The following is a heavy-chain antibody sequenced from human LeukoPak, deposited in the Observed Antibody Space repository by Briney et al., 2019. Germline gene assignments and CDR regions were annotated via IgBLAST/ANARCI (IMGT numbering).Heavy chain of an antibody. CDR1: GGSISSGSYY. CDR3: AKSGGYGLIDY. Sequence: SSETLSLTCTVSGGSISSGSYYWGWIRQPPGKGLEWIGSIYHSGSTYYNPSLKSRVTISVDTSKNQFSLKLSSVTAADTAVYYCAKSGGYGLIDYWGQGTLVTVSS. J-gene: IGHJ4*01. CDR2: IYHSGST. D-gene: IGHD6-25*01. V-gene: IGHV4-39*07.